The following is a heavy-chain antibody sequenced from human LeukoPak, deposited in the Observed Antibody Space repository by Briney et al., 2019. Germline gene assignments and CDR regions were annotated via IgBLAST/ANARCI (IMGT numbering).Heavy chain of an antibody. CDR1: GYSISSGYF. CDR2: IYHSGST. Sequence: SETLSLTCTVSGYSISSGYFWGWIRQPPGKGLECIGTIYHSGSTYYNPSLKSRVTISVDTSKNQFSLKLNSVTAADTAVYYCARIYSSSWFLNWFDPWGQGTLVTVSS. V-gene: IGHV4-38-2*02. D-gene: IGHD6-13*01. CDR3: ARIYSSSWFLNWFDP. J-gene: IGHJ5*02.